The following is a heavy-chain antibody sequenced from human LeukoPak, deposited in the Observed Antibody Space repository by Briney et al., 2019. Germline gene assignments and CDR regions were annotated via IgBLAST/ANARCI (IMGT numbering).Heavy chain of an antibody. CDR1: GYIFTSYY. CDR3: ASTPPGKWQSAFDI. D-gene: IGHD5-12*01. V-gene: IGHV1-46*01. CDR2: INPSGGSI. Sequence: ASVKVSCKASGYIFTSYYMYWVRQAPGQGLEWMGIINPSGGSIRYAQKFQGRVTMTRDTSKNQFSLKLSSVTAADTAVYYCASTPPGKWQSAFDIWGQGTMVTVSS. J-gene: IGHJ3*02.